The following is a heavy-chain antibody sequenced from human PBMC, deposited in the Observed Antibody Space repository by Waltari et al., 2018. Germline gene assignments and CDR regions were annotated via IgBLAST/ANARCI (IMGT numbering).Heavy chain of an antibody. D-gene: IGHD3-3*01. CDR1: GGSTPSSNYY. CDR3: TMASIFGVVLDSFDL. CDR2: VFYNGDS. Sequence: QVQLQESGPGLLKPSETLSLTCSVSGGSTPSSNYYWVWIRQPPVKGLEWIGSVFYNGDSYYNPSLKSRVTVSVYTSKNQVSLKLSSVTAADTAVYYCTMASIFGVVLDSFDLWGQWTMVSVSS. J-gene: IGHJ3*01. V-gene: IGHV4-39*01.